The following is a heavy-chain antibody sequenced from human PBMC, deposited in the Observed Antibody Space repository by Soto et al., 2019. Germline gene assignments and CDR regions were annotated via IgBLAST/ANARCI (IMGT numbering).Heavy chain of an antibody. CDR2: IYYSGLT. D-gene: IGHD2-21*02. CDR3: ARQRTTVVTKAYFDH. V-gene: IGHV4-39*01. Sequence: SETLSLTCIVSGESISSSSYYWGWIRQPPGKGLEWIGSIYYSGLTYYNPSFESRVTISIDTSKNQFSLKLSSATATETAVYYCARQRTTVVTKAYFDHWGQGALVTVSS. CDR1: GESISSSSYY. J-gene: IGHJ4*02.